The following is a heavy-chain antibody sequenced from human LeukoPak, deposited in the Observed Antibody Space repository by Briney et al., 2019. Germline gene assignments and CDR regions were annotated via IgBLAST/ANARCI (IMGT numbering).Heavy chain of an antibody. CDR3: ARSQSGVFDV. D-gene: IGHD2-15*01. J-gene: IGHJ3*01. Sequence: PGGSLRLSCAVSGFSVSSNSMSWVRQAPGKGLEWVSVISSAGSTYYTDSVKGRFTISRDNAENTLYLQMNSLRPEDTALYYCARSQSGVFDVWGQGTMVIVSS. V-gene: IGHV3-53*01. CDR1: GFSVSSNS. CDR2: ISSAGST.